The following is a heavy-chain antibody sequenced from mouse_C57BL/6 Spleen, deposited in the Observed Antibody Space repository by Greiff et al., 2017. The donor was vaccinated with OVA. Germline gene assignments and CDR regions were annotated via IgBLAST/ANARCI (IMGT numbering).Heavy chain of an antibody. J-gene: IGHJ1*03. V-gene: IGHV7-3*01. CDR3: ARTPHYYGSRGSYWYFDV. D-gene: IGHD1-1*01. Sequence: EVKLVESGGGLVQPGGSLSLSCAASGFTFTDYYMSWVRQPPGKALEWLGFIRNKANGYTTEYSASVKGRFTISRDNSPSILYLQMNALRAEDSATYYCARTPHYYGSRGSYWYFDVWGTGTTVTVSS. CDR1: GFTFTDYY. CDR2: IRNKANGYTT.